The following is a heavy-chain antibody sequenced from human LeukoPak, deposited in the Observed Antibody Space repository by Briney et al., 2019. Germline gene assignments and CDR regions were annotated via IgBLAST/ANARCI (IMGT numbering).Heavy chain of an antibody. CDR2: IYYSGST. Sequence: SETLSLTCAVYGGSFSGYYWSWIRQPPGKGLEWIGSIYYSGSTYYNPSLKSPVTISVDTSKNQFSLKVTSVTAADTAVYFCARLENGDYRFDYWGQGTLATVSS. CDR1: GGSFSGYY. D-gene: IGHD4-17*01. V-gene: IGHV4-34*01. J-gene: IGHJ4*02. CDR3: ARLENGDYRFDY.